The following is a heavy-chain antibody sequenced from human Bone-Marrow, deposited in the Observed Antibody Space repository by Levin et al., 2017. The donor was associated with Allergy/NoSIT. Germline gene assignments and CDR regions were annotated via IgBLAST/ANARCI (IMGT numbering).Heavy chain of an antibody. V-gene: IGHV3-48*03. CDR1: GFSFSDYE. J-gene: IGHJ6*03. CDR2: ISGSGSTV. Sequence: GGSLRLSCAASGFSFSDYEINWIRQAPGKGLEWLSYISGSGSTVYYADSVKGRFTVSRDNAKNSLYLQMNSLRAEDTAVYYCAREGPPLDWLSSQYYYYYMDVWGKGTTVTVSS. D-gene: IGHD3/OR15-3a*01. CDR3: AREGPPLDWLSSQYYYYYMDV.